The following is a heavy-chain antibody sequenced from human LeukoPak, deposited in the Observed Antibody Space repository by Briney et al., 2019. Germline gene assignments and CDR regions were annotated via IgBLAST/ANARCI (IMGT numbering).Heavy chain of an antibody. V-gene: IGHV5-51*01. D-gene: IGHD6-6*01. CDR1: GYSFTSYW. CDR3: ARPAGIAARPEYFQH. Sequence: GEYLKISCKGSGYSFTSYWIGWVRQMPGKGLEWMGIIYPGDSDTRYSPSFQGQVNISADKTISTAYLQWSSLKASDTAMYYCARPAGIAARPEYFQHWGQGTLVTVSS. CDR2: IYPGDSDT. J-gene: IGHJ1*01.